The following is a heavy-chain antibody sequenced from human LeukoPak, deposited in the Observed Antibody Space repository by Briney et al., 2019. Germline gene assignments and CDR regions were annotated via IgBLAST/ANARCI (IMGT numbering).Heavy chain of an antibody. D-gene: IGHD1-7*01. Sequence: SVKVSCKTSGGTFSNYVINWVRQAPGQGLEWMGRIIPIFGVTKYAQKFQGRVTITADTSTSTGCMELSSLRSEDTAVYYCATQHKLELRLSKWFDPWGQGTLVTVSS. CDR3: ATQHKLELRLSKWFDP. CDR2: IIPIFGVT. V-gene: IGHV1-69*04. J-gene: IGHJ5*02. CDR1: GGTFSNYV.